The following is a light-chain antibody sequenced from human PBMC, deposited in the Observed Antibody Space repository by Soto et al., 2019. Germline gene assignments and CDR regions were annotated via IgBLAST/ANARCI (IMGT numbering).Light chain of an antibody. J-gene: IGKJ1*01. CDR1: QSISSY. Sequence: IQITQSPSSLSSSVLERFTITCRASQSISSYLNWYQQKPGKAPKLLIYAASSLQSGVPSRFSGSGSGTDFTLTISSLQPEDFATYYCLQDYNYPPTFGQGTKVDI. CDR3: LQDYNYPPT. V-gene: IGKV1-6*01. CDR2: AAS.